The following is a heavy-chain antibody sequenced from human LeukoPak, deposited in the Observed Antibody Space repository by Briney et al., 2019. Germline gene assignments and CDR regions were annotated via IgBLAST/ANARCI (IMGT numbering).Heavy chain of an antibody. CDR3: ASQSPSLRLGEFDY. CDR1: GGTFGSYA. CDR2: IIPIFGTA. D-gene: IGHD3-16*01. V-gene: IGHV1-69*05. Sequence: SVKVSCKASGGTFGSYAISWVRQAPGQGLEWMGRIIPIFGTANYAQKFQGRVTITTDESTSTAYMELSSLRSEDTAVYYCASQSPSLRLGEFDYWGQGTLVTASS. J-gene: IGHJ4*02.